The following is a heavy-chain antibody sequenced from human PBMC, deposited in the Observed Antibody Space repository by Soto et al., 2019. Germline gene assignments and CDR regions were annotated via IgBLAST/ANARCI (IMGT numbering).Heavy chain of an antibody. CDR1: GYTFINYG. D-gene: IGHD4-17*01. Sequence: ASVKVSCKTSGYTFINYGISWVRQAPGQGPEWMGWISPYNDDTKYAQKFQGRVTMTTDTSTSTAYMELRSLRSDDTAVYYCARDGDPYGDYDDYWGQGTLVTVSS. CDR2: ISPYNDDT. CDR3: ARDGDPYGDYDDY. J-gene: IGHJ4*02. V-gene: IGHV1-18*01.